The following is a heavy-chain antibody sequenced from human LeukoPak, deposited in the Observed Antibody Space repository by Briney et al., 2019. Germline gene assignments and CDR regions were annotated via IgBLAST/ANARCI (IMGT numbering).Heavy chain of an antibody. J-gene: IGHJ6*02. CDR1: GFTFDDYA. Sequence: PGGSLRLSCAASGFTFDDYAMHWVRHAPGKGLEWVSLISGDGGSTYYADSVKGRFTISRDNSKNSLYLQMNSLRTEDTALYYCAKDIKVGSSWPNYYYYYGMDVWGQGTTVTVSS. D-gene: IGHD6-13*01. CDR3: AKDIKVGSSWPNYYYYYGMDV. CDR2: ISGDGGST. V-gene: IGHV3-43*02.